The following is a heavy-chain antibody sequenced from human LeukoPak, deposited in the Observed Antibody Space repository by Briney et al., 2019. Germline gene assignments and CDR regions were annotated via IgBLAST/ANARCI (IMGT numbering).Heavy chain of an antibody. V-gene: IGHV3-7*04. J-gene: IGHJ4*02. CDR2: IKQDGSKR. CDR1: GFPFSSYW. CDR3: TRVGYIDEGIDY. D-gene: IGHD5-24*01. Sequence: GGSLRLSCVASGFPFSSYWMTWVRQAPGKGLERVANIKQDGSKRSYVDSVKGRFTISRDNAKNSLYLQMNSLRAEDTAIYYCTRVGYIDEGIDYWGQGTLVTVSS.